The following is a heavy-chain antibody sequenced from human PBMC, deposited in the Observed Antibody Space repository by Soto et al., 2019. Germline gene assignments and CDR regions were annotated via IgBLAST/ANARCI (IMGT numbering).Heavy chain of an antibody. V-gene: IGHV4-59*01. Sequence: PSETLSLTCTVSGGSISSYYWSWIRQPPGKGLEWIGYIYYSGSTNYNPSLKSRVTISVDTSKNQFPLKLSSVTAADTAVYYCERYVYGDSPDYWGQGTLVTVSS. CDR2: IYYSGST. CDR1: GGSISSYY. CDR3: ERYVYGDSPDY. J-gene: IGHJ4*02. D-gene: IGHD4-17*01.